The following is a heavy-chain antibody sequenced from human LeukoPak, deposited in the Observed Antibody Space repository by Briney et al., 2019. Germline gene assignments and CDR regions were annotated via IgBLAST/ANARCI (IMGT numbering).Heavy chain of an antibody. D-gene: IGHD3-22*01. CDR1: GFTFSSYA. V-gene: IGHV3-64*01. CDR3: ARERRSSGYTYFDY. CDR2: ISSNGGST. Sequence: QSGGSLRLSCAASGFTFSSYAMHWVRQAPGKGLEYVSAISSNGGSTYYANSVKGRFTISRDNSKNTLYLQMGSLRAEDMAVYYCARERRSSGYTYFDYWGQGTLVTVSS. J-gene: IGHJ4*02.